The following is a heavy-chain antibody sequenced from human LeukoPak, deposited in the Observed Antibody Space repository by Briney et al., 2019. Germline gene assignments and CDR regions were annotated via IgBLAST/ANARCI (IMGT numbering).Heavy chain of an antibody. Sequence: SETLSLTCAVYGGSFSSYYWSWIRQPPGKGLEWIGEINHSGSTHYNPSLERRVTISVDTSKNQFSLKLCTVPTANSAVYYCARGTGSIVVVPAAMFRGYYYFDYWGQGTLDTVSS. CDR1: GGSFSSYY. V-gene: IGHV4-34*01. CDR2: INHSGST. D-gene: IGHD2-2*01. CDR3: ARGTGSIVVVPAAMFRGYYYFDY. J-gene: IGHJ4*02.